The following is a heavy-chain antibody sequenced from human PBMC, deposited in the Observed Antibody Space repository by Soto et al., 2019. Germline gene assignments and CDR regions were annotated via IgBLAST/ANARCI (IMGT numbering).Heavy chain of an antibody. CDR1: GGSISSGGYY. J-gene: IGHJ4*02. Sequence: QLQESGPGLLKPSDPLSLTCTVSGGSISSGGYYWAWIRQPPEEGLGWIGSFFYGGNTHYNPSLKRPVTIVADTSKNQFSLILNSVTATDTAVYYCARAGYRLGESSFYRDFDSWGQGILVTVSS. V-gene: IGHV4-39*01. CDR3: ARAGYRLGESSFYRDFDS. D-gene: IGHD3-16*02. CDR2: FFYGGNT.